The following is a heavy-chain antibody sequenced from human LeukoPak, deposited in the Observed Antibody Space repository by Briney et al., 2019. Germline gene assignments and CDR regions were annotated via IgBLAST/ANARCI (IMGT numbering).Heavy chain of an antibody. J-gene: IGHJ6*02. CDR3: AKALGFDYYYGMDV. CDR2: ISYDGSNK. V-gene: IGHV3-30*18. Sequence: QAGGSLRLSCAASGFTFSSYGMHWVRQAPGKGLEWVAVISYDGSNKYYADSVKGRFTISRDNSQNTLYLQMNSLRAEDTAVYYCAKALGFDYYYGMDVWGQGTTVTVSS. CDR1: GFTFSSYG. D-gene: IGHD3-10*01.